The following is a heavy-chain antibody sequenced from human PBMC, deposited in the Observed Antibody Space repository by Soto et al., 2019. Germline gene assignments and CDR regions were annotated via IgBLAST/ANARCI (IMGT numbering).Heavy chain of an antibody. J-gene: IGHJ5*02. CDR3: ARDGEANFWSGYQNWFDP. Sequence: SVKVSCKASGFTFTSSAVQWVRQARGQRLEWIGWIVVGSGNTNYAQKFQERVTMTRDTSISTAYMELSRLRSDDMAVYYCARDGEANFWSGYQNWFDPWGQGTLVTVSS. CDR1: GFTFTSSA. CDR2: IVVGSGNT. D-gene: IGHD3-3*01. V-gene: IGHV1-58*01.